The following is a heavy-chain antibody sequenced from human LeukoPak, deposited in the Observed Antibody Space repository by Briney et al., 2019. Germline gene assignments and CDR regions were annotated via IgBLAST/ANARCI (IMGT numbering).Heavy chain of an antibody. J-gene: IGHJ4*02. V-gene: IGHV1-18*01. CDR1: GYTFISYG. CDR3: ARDWGSYSLDY. D-gene: IGHD1-26*01. Sequence: AFLKVSCKASGYTFISYGITWVRQAPGQGLEWMGWISGYNGNTYYGQNVKGRVTMTTDTSTSKAYMELRSLRSDDTAVYYCARDWGSYSLDYWGQGTLVTV. CDR2: ISGYNGNT.